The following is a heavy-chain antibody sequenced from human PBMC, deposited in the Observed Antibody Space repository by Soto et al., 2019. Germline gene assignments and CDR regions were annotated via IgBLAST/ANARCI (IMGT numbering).Heavy chain of an antibody. D-gene: IGHD2-15*01. V-gene: IGHV3-33*01. CDR2: IWYDGSNK. CDR3: ARGEGGYYYMDV. J-gene: IGHJ6*03. Sequence: GGSLRLSCAASGFTFSSYGMHWVRQAPGKGLEWVAVIWYDGSNKYYADSVKGRFTISRDNSKNTLYLQMNSLRAEDTAVYYCARGEGGYYYMDVWGKGTTVTVSS. CDR1: GFTFSSYG.